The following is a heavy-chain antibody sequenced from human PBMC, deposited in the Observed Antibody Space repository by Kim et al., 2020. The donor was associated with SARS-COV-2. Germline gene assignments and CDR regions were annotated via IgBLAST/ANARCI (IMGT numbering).Heavy chain of an antibody. CDR1: GGSISSGGYY. CDR2: IYYSGST. D-gene: IGHD3-3*01. Sequence: SETLSLTCTVSGGSISSGGYYWSWIRQHPGKGLEWIGYIYYSGSTYYNPSLKSRVTISVDTSKNQFSLKLSSVTAADTAVYYCARGVVGKLRFLVWLSHFDYWGQGTLVTVSS. V-gene: IGHV4-31*03. J-gene: IGHJ4*02. CDR3: ARGVVGKLRFLVWLSHFDY.